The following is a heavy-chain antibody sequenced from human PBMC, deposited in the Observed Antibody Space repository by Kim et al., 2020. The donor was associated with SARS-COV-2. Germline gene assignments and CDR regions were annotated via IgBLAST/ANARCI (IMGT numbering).Heavy chain of an antibody. Sequence: LKSRVTISVDTSKNQVSLKLSSVTAADTAVYYCAGAGRQWLVHQIFYYFDYWGQGTLVTVSS. V-gene: IGHV4-34*01. CDR3: AGAGRQWLVHQIFYYFDY. J-gene: IGHJ4*02. D-gene: IGHD6-19*01.